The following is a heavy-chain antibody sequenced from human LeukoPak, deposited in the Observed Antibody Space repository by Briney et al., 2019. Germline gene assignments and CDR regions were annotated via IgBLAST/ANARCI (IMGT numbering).Heavy chain of an antibody. D-gene: IGHD6-6*01. J-gene: IGHJ4*02. CDR1: AGSISNDY. CDR3: ARSIAARSTGFDY. Sequence: SETLSLTCTVSAGSISNDYYTWIRQSPAKGLEWIGYMYSSGSTNYNPSLKSRVTLSLDTSKNQLSLKLSSVTAADTAVYYCARSIAARSTGFDYWGQGTLVTVSS. CDR2: MYSSGST. V-gene: IGHV4-59*01.